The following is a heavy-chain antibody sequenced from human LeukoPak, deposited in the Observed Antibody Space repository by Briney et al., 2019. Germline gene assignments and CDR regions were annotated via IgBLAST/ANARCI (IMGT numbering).Heavy chain of an antibody. V-gene: IGHV3-48*01. D-gene: IGHD6-6*01. CDR1: GFTFSSYS. Sequence: GGSLRLSCAASGFTFSSYSMNWVRQAPGKGLEWVSFISSTRGTISYADSVKGRFTISRDNSKNTLYLQMNSLRAEDTAVYYCAKGAARSGQYYMDVWGKGTTVTVSS. J-gene: IGHJ6*03. CDR3: AKGAARSGQYYMDV. CDR2: ISSTRGTI.